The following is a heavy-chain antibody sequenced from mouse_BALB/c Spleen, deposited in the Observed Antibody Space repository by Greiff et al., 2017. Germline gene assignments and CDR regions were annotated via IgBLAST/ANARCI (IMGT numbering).Heavy chain of an antibody. D-gene: IGHD2-4*01. CDR3: ARDGDYDERFAY. J-gene: IGHJ3*01. Sequence: EVKVVESGGGLVKPGGSLKLSCAASGFTFSDYYMYWVRQTPEKRLEWVATISDGGSYTYYPDSVKGRFTISRDNAKNNLYLQMSSLKSEDTAMYYCARDGDYDERFAYWGQGTLVTVSA. V-gene: IGHV5-4*02. CDR2: ISDGGSYT. CDR1: GFTFSDYY.